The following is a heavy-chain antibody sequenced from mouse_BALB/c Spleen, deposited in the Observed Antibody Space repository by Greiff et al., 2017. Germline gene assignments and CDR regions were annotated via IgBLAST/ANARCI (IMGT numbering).Heavy chain of an antibody. D-gene: IGHD2-1*01. Sequence: VQLVESGPGLVAPSQSLSITCTVSGFSLTSYGVHWVRQPPGKGLEWLGVIWAGGSTNYNSALMSRLSISKDNSKSQVFLKMNSLQTDDTAMYYCAIYYGNLYYAMDYWGQGTSVTVSS. CDR3: AIYYGNLYYAMDY. V-gene: IGHV2-9*02. CDR2: IWAGGST. J-gene: IGHJ4*01. CDR1: GFSLTSYG.